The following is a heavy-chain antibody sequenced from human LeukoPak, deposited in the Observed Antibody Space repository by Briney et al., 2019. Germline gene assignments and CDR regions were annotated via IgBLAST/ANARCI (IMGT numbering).Heavy chain of an antibody. Sequence: AKSLRLSCAASGFPFSVYWMSWVRQAPGKGLEWVANIKQDGSAKYYVDSVKGRFTISRDNAQNSLYLQLNSLRAEDTALYYCARDSGYRAFDLWGRGTLVTVSS. D-gene: IGHD3-10*01. J-gene: IGHJ2*01. CDR1: GFPFSVYW. V-gene: IGHV3-7*04. CDR2: IKQDGSAK. CDR3: ARDSGYRAFDL.